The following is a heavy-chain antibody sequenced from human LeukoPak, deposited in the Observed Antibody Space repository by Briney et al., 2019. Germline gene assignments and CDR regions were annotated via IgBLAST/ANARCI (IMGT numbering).Heavy chain of an antibody. D-gene: IGHD2-15*01. CDR3: AKGLKGLPTANWFDL. CDR1: GFTFAQYA. CDR2: ISWNIGSI. Sequence: GRSMSLSCAAYGFTFAQYAMHWVRQAPGKGLEWDSGISWNIGSIGYADSVKGLFTISRDNAKNSMNLQMKSLRAEETALYDCAKGLKGLPTANWFDLWGWGTLVTVS. J-gene: IGHJ5*02. V-gene: IGHV3-9*01.